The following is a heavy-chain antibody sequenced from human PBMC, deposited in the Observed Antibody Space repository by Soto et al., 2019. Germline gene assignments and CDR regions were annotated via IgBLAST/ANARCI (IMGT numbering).Heavy chain of an antibody. CDR3: AKSIAAAGRGYYYYGMDV. J-gene: IGHJ6*02. CDR2: ISGSGGST. Sequence: VGSLRLSCAASGVTCISYAMSWVRQAPGKGLEWVSAISGSGGSTYYADSVKGRFTISRDNSKNTLYLQMNSLRAEDTAVYYCAKSIAAAGRGYYYYGMDVWGQGTTVTVSS. CDR1: GVTCISYA. V-gene: IGHV3-23*01. D-gene: IGHD6-13*01.